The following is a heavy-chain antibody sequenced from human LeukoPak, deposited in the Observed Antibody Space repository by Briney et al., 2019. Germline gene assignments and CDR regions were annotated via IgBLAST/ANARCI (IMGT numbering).Heavy chain of an antibody. Sequence: GGSRRLSCAASGFTVSSNYMSWVRQAPGKGLEWVANIKQDGSEKYYVDSVKSRFTISRDNAKNSLYLQMNSLRAEDTAVYYCARMEQQLDCFDYWGQGTLVTVSS. CDR1: GFTVSSNY. D-gene: IGHD6-13*01. V-gene: IGHV3-7*01. CDR3: ARMEQQLDCFDY. J-gene: IGHJ4*02. CDR2: IKQDGSEK.